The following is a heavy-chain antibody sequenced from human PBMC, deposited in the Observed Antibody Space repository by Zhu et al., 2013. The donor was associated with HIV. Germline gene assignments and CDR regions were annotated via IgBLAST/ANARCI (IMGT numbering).Heavy chain of an antibody. Sequence: QVQLQESGPGLVKPSETLSLTCTVSGDSISSSSYYWGWIRQPPGKGLEWIASMFHSGSTYYNPSLKSRVTTLVDTSKNQFSLKLSSVTAADTAVYYCARDRSGYDHPPFDLWGQGTMVTVSS. CDR2: MFHSGST. CDR3: ARDRSGYDHPPFDL. D-gene: IGHD5-12*01. J-gene: IGHJ3*01. CDR1: GDSISSSSYY. V-gene: IGHV4-39*07.